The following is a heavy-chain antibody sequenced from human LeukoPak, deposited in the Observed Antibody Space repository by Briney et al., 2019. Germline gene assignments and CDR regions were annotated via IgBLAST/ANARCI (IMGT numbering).Heavy chain of an antibody. CDR1: GGSISSGGYY. D-gene: IGHD4-4*01. J-gene: IGHJ4*02. CDR3: ARDVTHGYFDY. CDR2: IYYSGST. Sequence: SETLSLTCTVSGGSISSGGYYWSWMRQHPGKGLEWIGYIYYSGSTYYNPSLKSRVTISVDTSKNQFSLKLSSVTAADTAVYYCARDVTHGYFDYWGQGTLVTVSS. V-gene: IGHV4-31*03.